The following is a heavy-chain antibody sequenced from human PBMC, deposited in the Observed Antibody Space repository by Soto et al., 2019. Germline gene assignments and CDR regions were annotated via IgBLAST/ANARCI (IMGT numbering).Heavy chain of an antibody. CDR2: IYYSGST. V-gene: IGHV4-39*01. CDR3: AKTEPYDYVWGSYRPTEAFDI. D-gene: IGHD3-16*02. CDR1: GGSISSSSYY. Sequence: QLQLQESGPGLVKPSETLSLTCTVSGGSISSSSYYWGWIRQPPGKGLEWIGSIYYSGSTYYNPSLKSRVTISVDTSKNQFSLKLSSVTAADTAVYYCAKTEPYDYVWGSYRPTEAFDIWGQGTMVTVSS. J-gene: IGHJ3*02.